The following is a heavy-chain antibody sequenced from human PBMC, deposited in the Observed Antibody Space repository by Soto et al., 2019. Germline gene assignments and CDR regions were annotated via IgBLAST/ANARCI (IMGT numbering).Heavy chain of an antibody. CDR3: ARDSVGVYGPQFDY. CDR2: INPNSGGT. CDR1: GYTFTGYY. D-gene: IGHD3-10*01. V-gene: IGHV1-2*04. J-gene: IGHJ4*02. Sequence: ASVKVSCKASGYTFTGYYMHWVRQAPGQGLEWMGWINPNSGGTNYAQKFQGWVTMTRDTSISTAYMELSRLRSDDTAVYYCARDSVGVYGPQFDYWGQGTLVTVSS.